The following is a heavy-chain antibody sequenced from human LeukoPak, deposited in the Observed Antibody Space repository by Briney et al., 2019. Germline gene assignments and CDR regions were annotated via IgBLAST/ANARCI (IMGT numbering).Heavy chain of an antibody. J-gene: IGHJ6*03. CDR2: IKQDGSEK. Sequence: GGSLRLSCAASGFTFSSYWMSWVRQAPGKGLEWVANIKQDGSEKYYVDSVKGRFTISRDNAKNSLYLQMDSLRAEDTAVYYCARGFSSGWYYLFNYYYYMDVWGKGTTVTVSS. V-gene: IGHV3-7*04. CDR3: ARGFSSGWYYLFNYYYYMDV. CDR1: GFTFSSYW. D-gene: IGHD6-19*01.